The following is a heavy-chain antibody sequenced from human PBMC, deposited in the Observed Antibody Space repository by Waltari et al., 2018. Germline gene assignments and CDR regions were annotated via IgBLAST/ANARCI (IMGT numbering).Heavy chain of an antibody. CDR1: GGSFSGYY. D-gene: IGHD2-8*02. J-gene: IGHJ6*02. V-gene: IGHV4-34*02. CDR3: VRLEDCTGPGGNCYSGDSFAMDV. Sequence: QVQLQQWGAGLLQPSETLSLSCAVYGGSFSGYYWGWIRQPPGKGLEGIGEINHAGNTNYSPSLRSRITMLVDTSKSQFSLKVNSGTAADTAVYYCVRLEDCTGPGGNCYSGDSFAMDVWGQGTTVTVSS. CDR2: INHAGNT.